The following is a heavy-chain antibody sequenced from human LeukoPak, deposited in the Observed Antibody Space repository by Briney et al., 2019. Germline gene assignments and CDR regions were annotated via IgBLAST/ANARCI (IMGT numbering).Heavy chain of an antibody. CDR1: GGSISSYY. V-gene: IGHV4-59*01. D-gene: IGHD4-17*01. Sequence: SETLSLTCTVSGGSISSYYWSWIRQPPGKGLEWIGYIYYSGSTNYDPSLKSRVTISVDTSKNQFSLKLSSVTAADTAVYYCAGTTVTRSGGDYWGQGTLVTVSS. J-gene: IGHJ4*02. CDR2: IYYSGST. CDR3: AGTTVTRSGGDY.